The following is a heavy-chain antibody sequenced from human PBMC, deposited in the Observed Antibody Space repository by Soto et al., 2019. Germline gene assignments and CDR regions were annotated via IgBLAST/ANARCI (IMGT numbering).Heavy chain of an antibody. V-gene: IGHV3-23*01. J-gene: IGHJ5*02. Sequence: GGSLRLSCAASGFTFSSYAMSWVRQAPGKGLEWVSAISGSGGSTYYADSVKGRFTISRDNSKNTLYLQMNSLRAEDTAVYYCAKGPTAAGGFTWFDPWGQGTLVTVSS. D-gene: IGHD6-13*01. CDR2: ISGSGGST. CDR1: GFTFSSYA. CDR3: AKGPTAAGGFTWFDP.